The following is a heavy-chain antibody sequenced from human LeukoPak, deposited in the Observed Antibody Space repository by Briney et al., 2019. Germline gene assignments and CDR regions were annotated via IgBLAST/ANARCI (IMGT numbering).Heavy chain of an antibody. CDR2: INPNSDGT. CDR3: ARDRGYCSSTSCYPRRNWFDP. D-gene: IGHD2-2*01. V-gene: IGHV1-2*02. J-gene: IGHJ5*02. Sequence: ASVKVSCKASGYTFTSYYMHWARQAPGQGLEWMGWINPNSDGTNYAQKFQGRVTMTRDTSISTAYMELSRLRSDDTAVYYCARDRGYCSSTSCYPRRNWFDPWGQGTLVTVSS. CDR1: GYTFTSYY.